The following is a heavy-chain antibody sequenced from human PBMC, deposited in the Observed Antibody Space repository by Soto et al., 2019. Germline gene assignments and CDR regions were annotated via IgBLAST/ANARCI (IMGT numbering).Heavy chain of an antibody. D-gene: IGHD6-19*01. CDR1: GFTFSSYW. Sequence: GGSLRLSCAASGFTFSSYWMSWVRQAPGKGLEWVANIKQDGSEKYYVDSVKGRFTISRDNAKNSLYLQMNSLRAEDTAVYYCARDLRGYSSGWVNDAFDIWGQGTMVTVSS. V-gene: IGHV3-7*01. CDR3: ARDLRGYSSGWVNDAFDI. CDR2: IKQDGSEK. J-gene: IGHJ3*02.